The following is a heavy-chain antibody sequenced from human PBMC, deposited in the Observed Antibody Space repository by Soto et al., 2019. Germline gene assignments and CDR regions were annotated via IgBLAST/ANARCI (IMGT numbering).Heavy chain of an antibody. CDR1: GYTFTNYA. CDR3: VRDRGWELLEMTF. Sequence: QVQLVQSGAEVKRPGASVKVSCKASGYTFTNYAISWVRQAPGQGLEWMGWISAYNGNTNYAQKFQGRVTMTTDTSTSTDYMELRSLRSDDTDVYYCVRDRGWELLEMTFWGQGTLVTVSS. D-gene: IGHD1-26*01. V-gene: IGHV1-18*01. J-gene: IGHJ4*02. CDR2: ISAYNGNT.